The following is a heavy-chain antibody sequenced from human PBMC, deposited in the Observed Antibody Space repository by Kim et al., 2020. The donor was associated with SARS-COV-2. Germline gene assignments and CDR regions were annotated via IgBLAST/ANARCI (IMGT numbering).Heavy chain of an antibody. D-gene: IGHD3-10*01. CDR2: INHSGST. J-gene: IGHJ4*02. V-gene: IGHV4-34*01. CDR3: ARTIGPILLWFGELSGYFDY. Sequence: SETLSLTCAVYGGSFSGYYWSWIRQPPGKGLEWIGEINHSGSTNYNPSLKSRVTISVDTSKNQFSLKLSSVNAADTAVYYCARTIGPILLWFGELSGYFDYWGQGTLVTVSS. CDR1: GGSFSGYY.